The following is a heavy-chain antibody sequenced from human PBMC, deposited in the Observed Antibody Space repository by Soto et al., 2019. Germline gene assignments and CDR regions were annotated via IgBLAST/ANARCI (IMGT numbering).Heavy chain of an antibody. V-gene: IGHV1-8*01. CDR2: MNPNSGNT. CDR1: GYTFTSYD. CDR3: ARKTFYDSSGYHLGYYYGMDV. J-gene: IGHJ6*02. Sequence: GASVKVSCKASGYTFTSYDINWVRQATGQGLEWMGWMNPNSGNTGYAQKFQGRVTMTRNTSISTAYMELSSLRSEDTAVYYCARKTFYDSSGYHLGYYYGMDVWGQGTTVTVSS. D-gene: IGHD3-22*01.